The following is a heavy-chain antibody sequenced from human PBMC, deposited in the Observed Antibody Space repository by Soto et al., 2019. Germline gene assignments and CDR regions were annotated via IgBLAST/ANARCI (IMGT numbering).Heavy chain of an antibody. J-gene: IGHJ6*04. D-gene: IGHD4-17*01. V-gene: IGHV3-30*18. CDR3: AKNFYGGNYYYYGMDV. Sequence: PXESLRLSCAASGFTFRSYCMHGVRQAPGKGLEWVAVISYDGSNKYYADSVKGRFTISRDNSKNTLYLQMNSLRAEDTAVYYCAKNFYGGNYYYYGMDVWGKGTTVTVS. CDR1: GFTFRSYC. CDR2: ISYDGSNK.